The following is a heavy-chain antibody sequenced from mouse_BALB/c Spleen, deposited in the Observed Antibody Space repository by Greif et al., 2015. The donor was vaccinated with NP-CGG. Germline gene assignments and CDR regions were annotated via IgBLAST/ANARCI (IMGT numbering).Heavy chain of an antibody. CDR3: THWFAY. J-gene: IGHJ3*01. Sequence: VQLVESGAELVKPGASVKLSCKASGYTFTSYYMYWVKQRPGQGLEWIGEINPSNGGTNFNEKFKSKATLTVDKSSSTAYMQLSSLTSEDSAVYYCTHWFAYWGQGTLVTVSA. CDR2: INPSNGGT. CDR1: GYTFTSYY. V-gene: IGHV1S81*02.